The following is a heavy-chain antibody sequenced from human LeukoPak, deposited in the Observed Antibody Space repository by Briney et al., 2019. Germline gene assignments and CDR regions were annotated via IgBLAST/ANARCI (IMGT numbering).Heavy chain of an antibody. Sequence: GGSLRLSCAASGFMFSSNTMSWVRQAPGKGLEWVSSISSSSSYIYYADSVKGRFTISRDNAKNSLYLQLNSLRADDTAMYYCARDYYGSSRHAFDIWGQGTMVTVST. D-gene: IGHD6-13*01. CDR1: GFMFSSNT. J-gene: IGHJ3*02. CDR2: ISSSSSYI. CDR3: ARDYYGSSRHAFDI. V-gene: IGHV3-21*06.